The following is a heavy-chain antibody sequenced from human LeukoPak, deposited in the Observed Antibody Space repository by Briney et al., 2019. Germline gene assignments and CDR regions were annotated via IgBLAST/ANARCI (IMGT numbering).Heavy chain of an antibody. CDR3: ARDNAPITIFGVVNNWFDP. CDR1: GHSISGSSYY. J-gene: IGHJ5*02. V-gene: IGHV4-61*02. D-gene: IGHD3-3*01. Sequence: SETLSLTCTVSGHSISGSSYYWSWIRQPAGKGLEWIGRIYTSGSTNYNPSLKSRVTISVDTSKNQFSLKLSSVTAADTAVYYCARDNAPITIFGVVNNWFDPWGQGTLVAVSS. CDR2: IYTSGST.